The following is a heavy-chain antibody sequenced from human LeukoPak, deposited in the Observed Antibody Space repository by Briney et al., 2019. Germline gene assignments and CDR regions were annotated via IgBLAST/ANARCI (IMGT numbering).Heavy chain of an antibody. CDR2: IYYSGST. Sequence: SETLSLTCIVSGGYISSYYWSWIRQPPGKELEWIGYIYYSGSTNYNSSLKSRVTISVDTSRNQFSLNLTSVTAADTAIYYCARGYSSSGCYFDSWGQGALVTVSS. CDR3: ARGYSSSGCYFDS. D-gene: IGHD2-2*01. J-gene: IGHJ4*02. V-gene: IGHV4-59*01. CDR1: GGYISSYY.